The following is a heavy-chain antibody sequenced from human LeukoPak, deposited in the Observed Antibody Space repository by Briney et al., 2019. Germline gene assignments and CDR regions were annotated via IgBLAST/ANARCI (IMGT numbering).Heavy chain of an antibody. V-gene: IGHV1-69*04. CDR2: IIPILGIA. CDR1: GGTFSSYA. Sequence: ASVKVSCKASGGTFSSYAISWVRQAPGQGLEWMGRIIPILGIANYAQKFQGRVTITADKSTSTAYMELSSLRAEDTAVYYCAKLGSGWHGGGMDVWGQGTTVIVSS. D-gene: IGHD6-19*01. J-gene: IGHJ6*02. CDR3: AKLGSGWHGGGMDV.